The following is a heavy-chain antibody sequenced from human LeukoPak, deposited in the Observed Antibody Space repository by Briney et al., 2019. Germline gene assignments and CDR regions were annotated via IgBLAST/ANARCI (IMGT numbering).Heavy chain of an antibody. V-gene: IGHV1-8*01. Sequence: ASVKVSCKASGYTFTSYDINWVRQATGQGLALMGWMNPNSGNTGYAQKFQGRVTMTRNSSITTAYMELSSLRSEDTAVYYCARRHGRCSDGSCYYPDYWGQGTLVTVSS. CDR2: MNPNSGNT. J-gene: IGHJ4*02. D-gene: IGHD2-15*01. CDR3: ARRHGRCSDGSCYYPDY. CDR1: GYTFTSYD.